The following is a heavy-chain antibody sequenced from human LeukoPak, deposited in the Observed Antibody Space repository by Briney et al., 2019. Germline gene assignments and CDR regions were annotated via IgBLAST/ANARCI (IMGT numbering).Heavy chain of an antibody. CDR2: IIPILGTA. Sequence: SVKVSCKASGGTFSSYAISWVRQAPGQGLEWMGGIIPILGTANYAQKFQGRVTITADKSSTTAYMELSSLRFDDTAVYYCARGGDRADAFDIWGQGTMVTVSS. V-gene: IGHV1-69*10. CDR1: GGTFSSYA. J-gene: IGHJ3*02. D-gene: IGHD4-17*01. CDR3: ARGGDRADAFDI.